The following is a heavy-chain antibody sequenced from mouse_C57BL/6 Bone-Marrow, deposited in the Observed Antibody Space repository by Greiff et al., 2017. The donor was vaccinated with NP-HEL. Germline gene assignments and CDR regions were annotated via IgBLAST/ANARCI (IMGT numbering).Heavy chain of an antibody. D-gene: IGHD1-1*01. CDR3: ARTRHYYGSSWFAY. CDR1: GYTFTSYW. V-gene: IGHV1-52*01. CDR2: IDPSDSET. J-gene: IGHJ3*01. Sequence: QVQLQQPGAELVRPGSSVKLSCKASGYTFTSYWMHWVKQRPIQGLEWIGNIDPSDSETHYNQKFKDKATLTVDKSSSTAYMQLSSLTSEDSAVYYCARTRHYYGSSWFAYWGQGTLVTVSA.